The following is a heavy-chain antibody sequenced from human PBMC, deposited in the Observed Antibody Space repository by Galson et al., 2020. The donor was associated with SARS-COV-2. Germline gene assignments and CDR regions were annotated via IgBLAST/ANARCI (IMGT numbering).Heavy chain of an antibody. Sequence: SCAASGFTFSSYGMHWVRQAPGKGLEWVAVIWYDGSNKYYADSVKGRFTISRDNSKNTLYLQMNSLRAEDTAVYYCAGQLVPAATIDYWGQGTLVTVSS. V-gene: IGHV3-33*01. J-gene: IGHJ4*02. CDR3: AGQLVPAATIDY. D-gene: IGHD2-2*01. CDR2: IWYDGSNK. CDR1: GFTFSSYG.